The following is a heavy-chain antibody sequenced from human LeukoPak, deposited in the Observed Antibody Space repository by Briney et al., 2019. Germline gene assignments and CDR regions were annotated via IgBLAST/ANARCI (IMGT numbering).Heavy chain of an antibody. CDR2: IYYSGST. Sequence: SETLSLTCTVSGGSISSYYWSWIRQPPGKGLEWIGYIYYSGSTNYNPSLKSRVTISVDTSKNQFSLKLSSVTAADTAVYYCASPLGGYYGSGSPPRGFDYWGQGTLVTVSS. J-gene: IGHJ4*02. CDR1: GGSISSYY. V-gene: IGHV4-59*01. D-gene: IGHD3-10*01. CDR3: ASPLGGYYGSGSPPRGFDY.